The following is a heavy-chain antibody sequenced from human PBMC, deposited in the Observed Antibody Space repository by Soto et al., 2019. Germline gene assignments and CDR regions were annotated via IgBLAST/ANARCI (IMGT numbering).Heavy chain of an antibody. V-gene: IGHV3-23*01. CDR2: ISGNSGST. Sequence: LRLSCAASGFTFSSYAMSWVRQAPGKGLEWVSGISGNSGSTYHADSVKGRFTISRDNSKNTLYLQMNSLRAEDTAVYYCAKDIVVVPAAGDAFDIWGQGTMVTVS. J-gene: IGHJ3*02. D-gene: IGHD2-2*01. CDR1: GFTFSSYA. CDR3: AKDIVVVPAAGDAFDI.